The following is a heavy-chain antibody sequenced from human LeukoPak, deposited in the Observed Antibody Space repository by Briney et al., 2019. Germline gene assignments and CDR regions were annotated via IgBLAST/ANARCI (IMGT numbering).Heavy chain of an antibody. CDR3: ARLGPHLDY. CDR1: GGSISSGSYY. CDR2: IYTSGST. D-gene: IGHD7-27*01. Sequence: SQTLSLTCTVSGGSISSGSYYWRWIRQPAGKGLERIGRIYTSGSTNYNPSLKSRVTISVDRSKNQFSLKLTSVTAADTAVFYCARLGPHLDYWGQGTLVTVSS. V-gene: IGHV4-61*02. J-gene: IGHJ4*02.